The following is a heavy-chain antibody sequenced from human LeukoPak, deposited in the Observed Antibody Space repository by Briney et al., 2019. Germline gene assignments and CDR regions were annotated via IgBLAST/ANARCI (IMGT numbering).Heavy chain of an antibody. Sequence: ASVKVSCKASGYTFTSYDINWVRQATGQGLEWMGWMNPNSGNTGYAQKLQGRVTMTRNTSISTAYMELSSLRSEDTAVYYCARGVQGLAYYYYYGMDVWGQGTTVTVSS. J-gene: IGHJ6*02. V-gene: IGHV1-8*01. CDR2: MNPNSGNT. CDR1: GYTFTSYD. D-gene: IGHD6-19*01. CDR3: ARGVQGLAYYYYYGMDV.